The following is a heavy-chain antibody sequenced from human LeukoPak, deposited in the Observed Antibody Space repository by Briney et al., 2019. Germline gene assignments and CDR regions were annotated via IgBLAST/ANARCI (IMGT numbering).Heavy chain of an antibody. CDR1: GGSISSSSYY. Sequence: SETLSLTCTVSGGSISSSSYYWGWIRQPPGKGLEWIGSIYYSGSTYYNPSLKSRVTISVDTSKNQFSLKLSSVTAADTAVYYCARDRFQPLMRVNWFDPWGQGTLVTVSS. V-gene: IGHV4-39*07. CDR2: IYYSGST. J-gene: IGHJ5*02. D-gene: IGHD2-2*01. CDR3: ARDRFQPLMRVNWFDP.